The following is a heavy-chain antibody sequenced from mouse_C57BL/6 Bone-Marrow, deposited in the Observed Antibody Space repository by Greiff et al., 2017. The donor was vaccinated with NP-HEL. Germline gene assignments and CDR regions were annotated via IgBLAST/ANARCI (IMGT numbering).Heavy chain of an antibody. CDR3: VRQRLGLYYFDY. J-gene: IGHJ2*01. D-gene: IGHD4-1*01. CDR1: GFSFNTYA. CDR2: IRSKSNNYAT. V-gene: IGHV10-1*01. Sequence: EVQVVESGGGLVQPKGSLKLSCAASGFSFNTYAMNWVRQAPGQGLEWVARIRSKSNNYATYYADSVKDRFTISRDDSESMLYLQMNNLKTEDTAMYYCVRQRLGLYYFDYWGQGTTLTVSS.